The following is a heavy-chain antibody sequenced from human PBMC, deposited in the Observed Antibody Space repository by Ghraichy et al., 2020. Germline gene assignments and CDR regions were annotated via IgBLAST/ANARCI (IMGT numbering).Heavy chain of an antibody. D-gene: IGHD3-10*01. CDR3: ARSALGLLCFREPLGGRDV. V-gene: IGHV4-39*01. CDR2: VYYGGGT. Sequence: NVYYGGGTYYNPSLKSRATISVDTSNNQFSLELTSVTAADTAIYYCARSALGLLCFREPLGGRDVWGHGTTVT. J-gene: IGHJ6*02.